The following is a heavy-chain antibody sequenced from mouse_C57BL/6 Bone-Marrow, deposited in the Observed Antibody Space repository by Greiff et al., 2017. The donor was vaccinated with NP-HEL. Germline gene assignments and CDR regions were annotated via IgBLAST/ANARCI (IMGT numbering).Heavy chain of an antibody. CDR3: ARVDYYGSSYDYAMDY. CDR2: ISNLAYSI. J-gene: IGHJ4*01. V-gene: IGHV5-15*01. D-gene: IGHD1-1*01. CDR1: GFTFSDYG. Sequence: EVQGVESGGGLVQPGGSLKLSCAASGFTFSDYGMAWVRQAPRKGPEWVAFISNLAYSIYYADTVTGRFTISRENAKNTLYLEMSSLRSEDTAMYYCARVDYYGSSYDYAMDYWGQGTSVTVSS.